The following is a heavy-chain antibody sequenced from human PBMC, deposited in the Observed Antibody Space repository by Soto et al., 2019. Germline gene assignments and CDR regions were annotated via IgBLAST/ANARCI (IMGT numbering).Heavy chain of an antibody. CDR3: ARATYYYDSSGYSDRVLDY. V-gene: IGHV4-31*01. CDR1: GGSISSGGYY. J-gene: IGHJ4*02. Sequence: QVQLQESGPGLVKPSQTLSLTCTVSGGSISSGGYYWSWIRQHPGKGLEWIGYIYYSGNTYYNPSLKSQVTISEDTSKTQSSLKLSSGTAADTAVYYCARATYYYDSSGYSDRVLDYWGQGTLVTVSS. CDR2: IYYSGNT. D-gene: IGHD3-22*01.